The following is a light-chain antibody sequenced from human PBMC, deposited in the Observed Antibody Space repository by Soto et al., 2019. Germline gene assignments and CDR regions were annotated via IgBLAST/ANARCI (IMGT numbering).Light chain of an antibody. CDR2: WAS. Sequence: DIVMTQSPDSLAVSLGERATINCRSSQSVLYSSNSKNYLAWYQQKPGQPPKLLIYWASTRESGVPDRFSGSGSGTDFTLTISSLQAEDVAVYYCQQYYSAPLTFGGGTKVDNK. CDR3: QQYYSAPLT. CDR1: QSVLYSSNSKNY. V-gene: IGKV4-1*01. J-gene: IGKJ4*01.